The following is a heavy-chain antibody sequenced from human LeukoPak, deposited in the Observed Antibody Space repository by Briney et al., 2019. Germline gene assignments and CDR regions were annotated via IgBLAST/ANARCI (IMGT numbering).Heavy chain of an antibody. J-gene: IGHJ4*02. CDR1: GSTLSSYW. D-gene: IGHD4-17*01. V-gene: IGHV3-7*01. CDR2: IKQDGSEK. CDR3: AREEWTTVTTFDY. Sequence: GGSLRLSCAASGSTLSSYWMSWVRQAPGKGLEWVANIKQDGSEKYYVDSVKGRFTISRDNAKNSLYLQMNSLRAEDTAVYYCAREEWTTVTTFDYWGQGTLVTVSS.